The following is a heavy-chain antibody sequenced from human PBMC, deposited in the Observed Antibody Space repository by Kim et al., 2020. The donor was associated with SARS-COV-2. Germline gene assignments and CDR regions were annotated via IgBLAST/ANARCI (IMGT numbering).Heavy chain of an antibody. J-gene: IGHJ4*02. CDR2: INGGGGGP. CDR1: GFTFSDYS. D-gene: IGHD1-1*01. Sequence: GGSLRLSCVASGFTFSDYSMNWVRQAPGKGLEWVSFINGGGGGPHYAVSVRGRFTISRDNAKNSLFLQMNSLRAEDTAVYYCVRDHNWAFDFWGQGHLVT. V-gene: IGHV3-48*04. CDR3: VRDHNWAFDF.